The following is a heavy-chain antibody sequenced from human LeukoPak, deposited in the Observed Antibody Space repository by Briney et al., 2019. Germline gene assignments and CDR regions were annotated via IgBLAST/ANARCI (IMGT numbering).Heavy chain of an antibody. CDR3: AKPIMTTVTTLGLYFDY. CDR2: ISSSSSYI. V-gene: IGHV3-21*01. Sequence: PGGSLRLSCAASGFTFSSYSMNWVRQAPGKGLEWVSSISSSSSYIYYADSVKGRFTISRDNSKNTLYLQMNSLRAEDTAVYYCAKPIMTTVTTLGLYFDYWGQGALVTVSP. D-gene: IGHD4-17*01. CDR1: GFTFSSYS. J-gene: IGHJ4*02.